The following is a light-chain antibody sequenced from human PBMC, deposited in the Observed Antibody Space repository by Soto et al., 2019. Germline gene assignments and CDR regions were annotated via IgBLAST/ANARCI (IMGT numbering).Light chain of an antibody. CDR3: QQYNKWPPIT. CDR1: QSISSS. CDR2: DAS. Sequence: EVVMTQSPATLSVSPGERATLSCRASQSISSSLAWYQQNPGQAPRLLIYDASIRATGIPARFSGSGSGTEFTLSISSLQSEDSAIYFCQQYNKWPPITFGQGTRLE. V-gene: IGKV3-15*01. J-gene: IGKJ5*01.